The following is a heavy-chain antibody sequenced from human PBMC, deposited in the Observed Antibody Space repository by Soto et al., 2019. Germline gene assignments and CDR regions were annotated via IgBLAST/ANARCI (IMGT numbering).Heavy chain of an antibody. CDR2: SRNRVNNFST. J-gene: IGHJ4*02. CDR3: SRVDPSAKSPYY. V-gene: IGHV3-72*01. CDR1: EFSLSDQY. D-gene: IGHD2-15*01. Sequence: VQVEESGGGLVLPGGSLRLSCTVSAVSEFSLSDQYMDWVRQAPGKGLEWVGRSRNRVNNFSTAYAASVQGRFTISRDESKNTVYLQMHSLKTYDTAVYYCSRVDPSAKSPYYWGQGTLVNVSS.